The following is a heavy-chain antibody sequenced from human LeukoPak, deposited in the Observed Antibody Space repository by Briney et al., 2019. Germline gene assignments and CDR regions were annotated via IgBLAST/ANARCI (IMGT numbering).Heavy chain of an antibody. V-gene: IGHV3-7*01. Sequence: PGGSLRLSCAASGFTFSSYWMSWVRRAPGKGLEWVANIKQDGSEKYYVDSVKGRFTISRDNAKNSVYLQINRLRAEDTAVYYCARRGTIAVPVFWFDPWGQGTLVIVSS. CDR1: GFTFSSYW. CDR3: ARRGTIAVPVFWFDP. J-gene: IGHJ5*02. CDR2: IKQDGSEK. D-gene: IGHD6-19*01.